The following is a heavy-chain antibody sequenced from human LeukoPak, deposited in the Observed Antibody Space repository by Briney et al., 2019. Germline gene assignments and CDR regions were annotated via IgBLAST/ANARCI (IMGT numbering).Heavy chain of an antibody. V-gene: IGHV4-34*01. J-gene: IGHJ4*02. CDR1: GGSFSGYY. CDR2: INHSGST. D-gene: IGHD3-10*01. CDR3: ARANRLLWFGEPFDY. Sequence: SETLSLTCAVYGGSFSGYYWSWIRQPPGKGLEWIGEINHSGSTNYNPSLKSRVTISVDTSKNQFSLKLSSVTAADTAVYYCARANRLLWFGEPFDYWGRGTLVTVSS.